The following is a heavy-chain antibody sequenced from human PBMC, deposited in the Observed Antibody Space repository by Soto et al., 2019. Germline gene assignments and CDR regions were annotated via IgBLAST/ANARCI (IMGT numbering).Heavy chain of an antibody. V-gene: IGHV5-51*01. Sequence: SLKVSFEGSGYSFTTYWIGWVRQMPGKGLEWMGIIYPGDSDTRYSPSFQGQVTISADKSISTAYLQWSSLKASDTAIYYCARRPSHYYGMDVWGQGTTVTVSS. CDR3: ARRPSHYYGMDV. CDR1: GYSFTTYW. CDR2: IYPGDSDT. J-gene: IGHJ6*02.